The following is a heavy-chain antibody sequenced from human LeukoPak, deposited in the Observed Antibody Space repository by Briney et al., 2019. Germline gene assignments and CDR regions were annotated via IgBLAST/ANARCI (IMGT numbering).Heavy chain of an antibody. D-gene: IGHD1-26*01. J-gene: IGHJ3*01. V-gene: IGHV1-2*02. CDR3: ERGGTRAFDL. CDR2: INPNSGGT. CDR1: GYTFTGYY. Sequence: ASVKVSCKASGYTFTGYYMHWVRQAPGQGLEWMGWINPNSGGTKYAQKFQGRVTMTRDTSISTAYMELSRLTSDDTAVYYCERGGTRAFDLWGQGQWSPSLQ.